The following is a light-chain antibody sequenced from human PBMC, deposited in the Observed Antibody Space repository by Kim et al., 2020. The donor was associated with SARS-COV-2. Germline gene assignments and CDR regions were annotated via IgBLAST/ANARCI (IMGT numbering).Light chain of an antibody. V-gene: IGLV3-19*01. CDR2: GKN. CDR1: SLRSYY. CDR3: NSRDSSGNLIV. J-gene: IGLJ1*01. Sequence: ALGQTIRTTCQGDSLRSYYASWYRQKPGQAPLLVIYGKNNRPTGIPDRFSGSSSGNTASLTITGAQAEDEADFYCNSRDSSGNLIVFGAGTKVTVL.